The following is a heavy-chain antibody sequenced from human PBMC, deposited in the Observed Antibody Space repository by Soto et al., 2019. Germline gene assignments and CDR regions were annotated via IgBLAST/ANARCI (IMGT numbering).Heavy chain of an antibody. J-gene: IGHJ6*02. V-gene: IGHV1-2*04. CDR3: ARGVYSNSYTNYYYGMDV. Sequence: GASVKVSCKASGYTFTGYYMHWVRQAPGQGLEWMGWINPNSGGTNYAQKFQGWVTMTRDTSISTAYMELSRLRSDDTAVYYCARGVYSNSYTNYYYGMDVWGQGTTVTVS. CDR1: GYTFTGYY. D-gene: IGHD4-4*01. CDR2: INPNSGGT.